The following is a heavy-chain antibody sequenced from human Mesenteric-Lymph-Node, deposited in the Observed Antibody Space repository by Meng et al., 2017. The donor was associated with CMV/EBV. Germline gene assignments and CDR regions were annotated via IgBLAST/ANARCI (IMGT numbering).Heavy chain of an antibody. CDR1: GFTFTTSA. CDR3: AADSNIRDYYYGVDV. J-gene: IGHJ6*02. Sequence: SVKVSCKASGFTFTTSAVQWVRQARGQRLEWIGWIVVVSGNTNYAHKFQERVTITRDMSTSTAYMEVSSLRSEDTAVYYCAADSNIRDYYYGVDVWGQGTTVTVSS. V-gene: IGHV1-58*01. D-gene: IGHD2-2*01. CDR2: IVVVSGNT.